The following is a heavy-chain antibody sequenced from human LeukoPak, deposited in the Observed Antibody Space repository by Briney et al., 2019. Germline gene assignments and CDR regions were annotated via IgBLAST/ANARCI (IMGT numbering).Heavy chain of an antibody. Sequence: PGGSLRLSCAASGFTFSRYWMSWVRQAPGKGLEWVANIKEDGSEKYYVESVKGRCTISRDNAKKSLYLQMNSLRAEDTAVYYCASRMRDWNDRLDYWGQGTLVTVSS. CDR2: IKEDGSEK. J-gene: IGHJ4*02. CDR3: ASRMRDWNDRLDY. V-gene: IGHV3-7*01. CDR1: GFTFSRYW. D-gene: IGHD1-1*01.